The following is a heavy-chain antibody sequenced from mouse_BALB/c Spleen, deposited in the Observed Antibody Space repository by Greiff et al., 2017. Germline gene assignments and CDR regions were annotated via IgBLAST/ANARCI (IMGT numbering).Heavy chain of an antibody. CDR2: ISYDGSN. CDR3: ARVRLIYDGYPDY. J-gene: IGHJ2*01. Sequence: EVQLQESGPGLVKPSQSLSLTCSVTGYSITSGYYWNWIRQFPGNKLEWMGYISYDGSNNYNPSLKNRISITRDTSKNQFFLKLNSVTTEDTATYYCARVRLIYDGYPDYWGQGTTLTVSS. V-gene: IGHV3-6*02. D-gene: IGHD2-3*01. CDR1: GYSITSGYY.